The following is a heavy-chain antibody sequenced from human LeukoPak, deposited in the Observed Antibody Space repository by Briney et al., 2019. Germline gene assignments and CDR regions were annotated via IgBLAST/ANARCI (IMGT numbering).Heavy chain of an antibody. J-gene: IGHJ6*02. CDR3: ARRQAYSSTLYYYYGMDV. CDR2: IYYSGST. V-gene: IGHV4-59*08. CDR1: GGSISSYY. Sequence: SETLSLTCTVSGGSISSYYWSWIRQPPGKGLEWIGYIYYSGSTNYNPSLKSRVTISVDTSKNQFSLKLSSVTAADTAVYYCARRQAYSSTLYYYYGMDVWGQGTTVTVSS. D-gene: IGHD6-13*01.